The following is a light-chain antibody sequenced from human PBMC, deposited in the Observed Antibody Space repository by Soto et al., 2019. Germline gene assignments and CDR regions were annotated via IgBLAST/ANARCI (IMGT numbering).Light chain of an antibody. CDR1: QSISSSY. J-gene: IGKJ1*01. CDR3: QQYGSSSWT. V-gene: IGKV3-20*01. Sequence: EIVLTQSPGTLSLSPGKRATLSCRASQSISSSYLAWYQQRPGQAPRLLIYGASSRATGIPDRFSGSGSGTEFTLTIRRLEPEDFAVYYCQQYGSSSWTFVQGTKVEIK. CDR2: GAS.